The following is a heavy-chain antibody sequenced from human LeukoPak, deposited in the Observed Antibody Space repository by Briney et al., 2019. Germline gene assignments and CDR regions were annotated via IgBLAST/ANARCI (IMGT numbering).Heavy chain of an antibody. D-gene: IGHD1-14*01. J-gene: IGHJ4*02. Sequence: GGSLRLSCEGSGFTFGGYGMHWFRQPPGKGLEWVAVIAYDGSRAFYADSVKGRFTISRDNSKNTMSVQMDDLRAEDTAVYYCTRYNNDHFDYWGQGTLVTVSP. CDR3: TRYNNDHFDY. CDR2: IAYDGSRA. CDR1: GFTFGGYG. V-gene: IGHV3-33*01.